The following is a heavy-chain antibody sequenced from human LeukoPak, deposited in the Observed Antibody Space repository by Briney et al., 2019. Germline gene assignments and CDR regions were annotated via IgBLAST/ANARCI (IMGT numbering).Heavy chain of an antibody. D-gene: IGHD2-8*01. V-gene: IGHV4-39*07. Sequence: PSETLSLTCTVSGGSISTCSYYWGWVRQPPGKGLEWIGNIFYSGSTYYNPSLKSRVTISVDTSKNQFSLKLSSVTAADTAVYYCARSSVPRGRRPEDIVLMVYRYYFDYWGQGTLVTVSS. CDR1: GGSISTCSYY. CDR2: IFYSGST. J-gene: IGHJ4*02. CDR3: ARSSVPRGRRPEDIVLMVYRYYFDY.